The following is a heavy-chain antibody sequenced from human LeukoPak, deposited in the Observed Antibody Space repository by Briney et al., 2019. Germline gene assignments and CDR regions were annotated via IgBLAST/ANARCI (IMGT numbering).Heavy chain of an antibody. J-gene: IGHJ4*02. Sequence: PGRSLRLSCAASGFTFSSYAMHWVRQAPGKGLEWVALISYDGSNKYYADPVKGRFTISRDNSKNMLYLQVNSLKAEDTAVYYCAKVANSDSNKVYWGQGTLVAVSS. CDR3: AKVANSDSNKVY. D-gene: IGHD3-22*01. CDR1: GFTFSSYA. CDR2: ISYDGSNK. V-gene: IGHV3-30-3*01.